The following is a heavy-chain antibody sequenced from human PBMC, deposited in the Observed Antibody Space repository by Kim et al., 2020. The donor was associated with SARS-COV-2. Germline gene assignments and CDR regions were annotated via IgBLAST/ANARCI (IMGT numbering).Heavy chain of an antibody. CDR1: GGSISCGGYY. Sequence: SETLSLTCTVSGGSISCGGYYWSWIRQHPGKGLEWIGYIYYSGSTYYNPSLKSRVTISVDTSKNQFSLKLSSVTAAATAVYYCAQARTDSMIVVVTNAFEIWGQGTMVTVSS. CDR2: IYYSGST. CDR3: AQARTDSMIVVVTNAFEI. J-gene: IGHJ3*02. V-gene: IGHV4-31*03. D-gene: IGHD3-22*01.